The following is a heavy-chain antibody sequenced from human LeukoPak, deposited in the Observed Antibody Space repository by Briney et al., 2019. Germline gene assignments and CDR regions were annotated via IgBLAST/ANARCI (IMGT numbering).Heavy chain of an antibody. D-gene: IGHD1-26*01. CDR1: GGSISIYY. J-gene: IGHJ5*02. CDR2: IYTSGST. V-gene: IGHV4-4*07. Sequence: DTLSLPCSVSGGSISIYYWRWMRQPGGRGREGIGRIYTSGSTNYNPSLKGRVTISVDTSKKQFSLKLSSVTAADTAVYYSARDRRVRSRNWFDPWGQGTLVTVSS. CDR3: ARDRRVRSRNWFDP.